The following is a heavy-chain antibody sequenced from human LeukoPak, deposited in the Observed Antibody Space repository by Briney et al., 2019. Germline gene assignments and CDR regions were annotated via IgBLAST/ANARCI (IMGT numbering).Heavy chain of an antibody. CDR2: ISSDGRST. J-gene: IGHJ4*02. CDR3: AQVISDLLNFDFDY. Sequence: AGSLRLSCAASGFMFNNYWLHWVRQAPGKGVEWVSRISSDGRSTSYADSVKGRFTISRDNAKSMLYLQMNTVRAEDSALYYCAQVISDLLNFDFDYWGQGTLVTVSS. CDR1: GFMFNNYW. V-gene: IGHV3-74*01. D-gene: IGHD2-21*01.